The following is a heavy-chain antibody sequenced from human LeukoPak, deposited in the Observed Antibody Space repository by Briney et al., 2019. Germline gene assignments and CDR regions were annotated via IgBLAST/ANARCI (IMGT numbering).Heavy chain of an antibody. CDR2: IKQDGSEK. Sequence: GGSLRLSCAASGFTFSSYWMSWVRQAPGKGLEWVANIKQDGSEKYYVDSVKGRFTISRDNAKNSLYLQMNSLRAEDTAVYYCASGTGPPAFDIWGQGTMVTVSS. J-gene: IGHJ3*02. CDR3: ASGTGPPAFDI. D-gene: IGHD3/OR15-3a*01. V-gene: IGHV3-7*01. CDR1: GFTFSSYW.